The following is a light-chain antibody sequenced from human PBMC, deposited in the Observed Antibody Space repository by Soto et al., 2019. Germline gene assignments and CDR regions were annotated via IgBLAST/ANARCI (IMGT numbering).Light chain of an antibody. Sequence: QSALTQPPSASGSPGQSVTISCTGTSSDVGAYKYVSWYQQYPVKAPKLMIYEVSTRPSGVPDRFSGSKSGNTASLTVSGLQDEDDAYYYCTSSVGSDILVFGGGTKVTVL. J-gene: IGLJ3*02. CDR1: SSDVGAYKY. V-gene: IGLV2-8*01. CDR3: TSSVGSDILV. CDR2: EVS.